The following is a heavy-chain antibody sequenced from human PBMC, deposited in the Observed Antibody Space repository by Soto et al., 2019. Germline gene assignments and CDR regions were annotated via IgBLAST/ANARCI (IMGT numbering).Heavy chain of an antibody. V-gene: IGHV4-31*02. CDR1: GGSISRGGYY. Sequence: SETLSLTCTVSGGSISRGGYYWSWIRQHPGKGLEWIGYIYYSGSTYYNPSLKSRVTISVDTSKNQFSLKLSSVTAADTAVYYCASQADHGYFDYWGQGTLVTVS. J-gene: IGHJ4*02. CDR2: IYYSGST. CDR3: ASQADHGYFDY.